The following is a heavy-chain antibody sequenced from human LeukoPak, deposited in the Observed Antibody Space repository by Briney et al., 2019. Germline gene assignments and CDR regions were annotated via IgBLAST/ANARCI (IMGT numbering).Heavy chain of an antibody. CDR2: ISSNGGNT. J-gene: IGHJ4*02. CDR1: GFSFSIGS. V-gene: IGHV3-64D*09. D-gene: IGHD4-17*01. CDR3: VKATVTSSYFDYFDY. Sequence: PGRSLRLACSASGFSFSIGSMHWVRHARRKGLEYFSAISSNGGNTNYADSVKGRLTLSRHNSKNTLYLQMSSLRAEDTAVYFCVKATVTSSYFDYFDYWGQGTLVTVSS.